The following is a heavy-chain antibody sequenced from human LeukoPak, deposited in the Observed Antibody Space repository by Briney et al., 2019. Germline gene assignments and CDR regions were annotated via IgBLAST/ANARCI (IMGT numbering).Heavy chain of an antibody. J-gene: IGHJ4*02. D-gene: IGHD3-3*01. V-gene: IGHV3-21*01. CDR1: EFTFSSYS. CDR3: ARDLHDDYGDY. CDR2: ISSSSSYT. Sequence: GGSLRLSCAASEFTFSSYSMNWVRQAPGKGLEWVSSISSSSSYTYYADSVKGRFTISRDNAKNSLYLQMNSLRAEDTAVYYCARDLHDDYGDYWGQGTLVTVSS.